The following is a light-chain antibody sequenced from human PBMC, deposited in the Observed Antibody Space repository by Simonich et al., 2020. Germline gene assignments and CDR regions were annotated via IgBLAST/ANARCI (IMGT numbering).Light chain of an antibody. Sequence: DIVMTQSPDSLAVSLGERATINCKSSQSVLYSSNNKNYLAWYQQKPGQPPKLLIYWASTRESGVPDRFSGCGAGTYFTLTISSLQAEDVAVYYCQQYYSTPYTFGQGTKLEIK. CDR3: QQYYSTPYT. V-gene: IGKV4-1*01. CDR2: WAS. J-gene: IGKJ2*01. CDR1: QSVLYSSNNKNY.